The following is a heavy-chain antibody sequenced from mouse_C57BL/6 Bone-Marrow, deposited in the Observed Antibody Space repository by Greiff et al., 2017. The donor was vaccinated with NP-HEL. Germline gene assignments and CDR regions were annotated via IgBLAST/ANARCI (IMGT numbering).Heavy chain of an antibody. D-gene: IGHD2-2*01. V-gene: IGHV1-5*01. J-gene: IGHJ1*03. Sequence: VQLKESGTVLARPGASVKMSCKTSGYTFTSYWMHWVKQRPGQGLEWIGAKLTAVTSASTVYMELSSLTNEDSAVYYCTREGLWLRRYWYFDVWGTGTTVTVSS. CDR3: TREGLWLRRYWYFDV. CDR1: GYTFTSYW.